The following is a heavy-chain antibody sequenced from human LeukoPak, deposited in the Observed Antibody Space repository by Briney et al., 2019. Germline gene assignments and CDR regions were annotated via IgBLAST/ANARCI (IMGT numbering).Heavy chain of an antibody. J-gene: IGHJ6*03. D-gene: IGHD3-10*01. CDR2: INHSGST. V-gene: IGHV4-34*01. CDR1: GGSFSGYY. Sequence: PSETLSLTCAVYGGSFSGYYWSWIRQPPGKGLEWIGDINHSGSTKYNPSLKSRVTISVDTSKNQFSLKLSSVTAADTAVYYCARLVAATIMVQGVIPPSVPYYYYYYMDVWGKGTTVTISS. CDR3: ARLVAATIMVQGVIPPSVPYYYYYYMDV.